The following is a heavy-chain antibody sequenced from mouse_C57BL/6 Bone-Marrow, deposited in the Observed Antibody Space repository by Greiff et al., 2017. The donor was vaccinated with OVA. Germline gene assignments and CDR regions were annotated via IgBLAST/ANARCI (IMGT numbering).Heavy chain of an antibody. J-gene: IGHJ3*01. CDR1: GFSLTSYG. CDR2: IWGVGST. CDR3: ASLYDYFAY. Sequence: VKLVESGPGLVAPSQSLSITCTVSGFSLTSYGVDWVRQSPGKGLEWLGVIWGVGSTNYNSALKSRLSISKDNSKSKVFLKMNSLQTDDTAMYYCASLYDYFAYWGQGTLVTVSA. D-gene: IGHD2-4*01. V-gene: IGHV2-6*01.